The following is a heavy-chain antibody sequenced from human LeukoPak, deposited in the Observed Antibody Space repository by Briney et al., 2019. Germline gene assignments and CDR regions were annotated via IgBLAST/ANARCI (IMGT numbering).Heavy chain of an antibody. Sequence: GGSLRLSCAASGFTFSSYAMHWVRQAPGKGLEWVAVISYDGSNKYYADSVKGRFTISRDNSKNTLYLQMNSLRAEDTAVYYCAKLYYYGSGSFSDYFNYWGQGTLVTVSS. CDR1: GFTFSSYA. D-gene: IGHD3-10*01. CDR2: ISYDGSNK. J-gene: IGHJ4*02. V-gene: IGHV3-30-3*02. CDR3: AKLYYYGSGSFSDYFNY.